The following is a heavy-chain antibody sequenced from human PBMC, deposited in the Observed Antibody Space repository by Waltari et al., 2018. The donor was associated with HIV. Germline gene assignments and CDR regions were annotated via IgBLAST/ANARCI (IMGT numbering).Heavy chain of an antibody. V-gene: IGHV4-4*02. D-gene: IGHD6-19*01. CDR3: AVGSRGSGWPYFDF. CDR1: GASISSDYW. CDR2: TYFAGTP. J-gene: IGHJ4*02. Sequence: VQLLESGPGLVKPSGTLFLTCDVSGASISSDYWWTWVRQSPGKSLEWVGETYFAGTPNSNPSLNGRVTVSLDSSKNQFSLSLTSMTSADTASYFCAVGSRGSGWPYFDFWGQGILVTVSS.